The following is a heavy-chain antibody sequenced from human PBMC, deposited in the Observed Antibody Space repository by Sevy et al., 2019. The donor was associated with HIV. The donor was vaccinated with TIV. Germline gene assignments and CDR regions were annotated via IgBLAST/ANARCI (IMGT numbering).Heavy chain of an antibody. CDR1: GYTFTSYG. CDR3: AGSVYRAHTDSGYDYYYYYGMDV. V-gene: IGHV1-18*01. CDR2: ISAYNGNT. J-gene: IGHJ6*02. D-gene: IGHD5-12*01. Sequence: ASVKVSCKASGYTFTSYGISWVRQAPGQGLEWMGWISAYNGNTNYAQKLQGRVTMTTDTSTRTAYMELRSLRSDDTAVYYCAGSVYRAHTDSGYDYYYYYGMDVWGQGTTVTVSS.